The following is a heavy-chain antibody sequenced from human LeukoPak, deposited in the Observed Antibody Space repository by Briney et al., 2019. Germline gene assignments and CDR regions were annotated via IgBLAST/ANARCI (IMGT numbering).Heavy chain of an antibody. CDR3: ARGQMEPRYYYYGMDV. CDR2: MNPNSGNT. V-gene: IGHV1-8*01. Sequence: ASVKVSCKASGYTFTSYDINWVRQATGQGLEWMGWMNPNSGNTGYAQKFQGRVTMTRNTSISTAYVELSSLRSEDTAVYYCARGQMEPRYYYYGMDVWGQGTTVTVSS. CDR1: GYTFTSYD. J-gene: IGHJ6*02. D-gene: IGHD1-14*01.